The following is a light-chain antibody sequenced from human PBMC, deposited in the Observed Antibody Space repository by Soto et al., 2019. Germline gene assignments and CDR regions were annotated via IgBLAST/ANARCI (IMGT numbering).Light chain of an antibody. CDR3: AAWDDSLNGL. V-gene: IGLV1-44*01. Sequence: QSVLTQPPSASGTPGQRVTISCSGSSSNIGSNTVNWYQQLPGTAPKPLIYSNNQRPSGVPDRFSGSKSGASASLAISGLQSEDEADYYCAAWDDSLNGLFGGGTKVTVL. CDR2: SNN. J-gene: IGLJ2*01. CDR1: SSNIGSNT.